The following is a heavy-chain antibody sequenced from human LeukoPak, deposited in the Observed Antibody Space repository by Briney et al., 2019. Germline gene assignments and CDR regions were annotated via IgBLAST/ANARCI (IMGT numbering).Heavy chain of an antibody. D-gene: IGHD6-13*01. CDR2: IYHSGST. V-gene: IGHV4-30-2*01. J-gene: IGHJ4*02. CDR1: GGSISSGGYS. CDR3: ARGGYSSSWYYFDY. Sequence: SQTLSLTCAVSGGSISSGGYSWSWIRQPPGKGLEWMGYIYHSGSTYYNPSLKRRVTISVDRSKNQFSLKLSSVTAADTAVYYCARGGYSSSWYYFDYWGQGTLVTVSS.